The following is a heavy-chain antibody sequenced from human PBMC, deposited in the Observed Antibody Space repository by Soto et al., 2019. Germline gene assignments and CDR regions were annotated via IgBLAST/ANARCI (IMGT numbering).Heavy chain of an antibody. J-gene: IGHJ4*02. CDR1: GFTFSSYA. V-gene: IGHV3-23*01. Sequence: LRLSCAASGFTFSSYAMSWVRQAPGKGLEWVSAISGSGGSTYYADSVKGRFTISRDNSKNTLYLQMNSLRAEDTAVYYCAKSQIVVVTAIPLFDYWGQGTLVTVSS. CDR2: ISGSGGST. CDR3: AKSQIVVVTAIPLFDY. D-gene: IGHD2-21*02.